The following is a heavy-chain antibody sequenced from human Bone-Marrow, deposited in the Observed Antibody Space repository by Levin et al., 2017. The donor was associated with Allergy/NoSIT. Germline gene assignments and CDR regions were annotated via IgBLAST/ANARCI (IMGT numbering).Heavy chain of an antibody. J-gene: IGHJ4*02. CDR3: ARDHEYTNLALMF. CDR1: GYTFDNFG. D-gene: IGHD2-2*02. CDR2: INPYNGRT. Sequence: ASVKVSCKTSGYTFDNFGLTWVRQAPGQGLEWMGWINPYNGRTNSARKFQGRLSMTTDTSTTTAYMEVRSLRSDDTAIYFCARDHEYTNLALMFWGQGTLVTVSS. V-gene: IGHV1-18*01.